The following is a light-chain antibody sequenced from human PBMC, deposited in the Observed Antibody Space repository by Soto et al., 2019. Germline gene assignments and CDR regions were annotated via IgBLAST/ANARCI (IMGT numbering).Light chain of an antibody. Sequence: QLVLTQSSSASASLGSSVKLTCTQSSGHSSYIIAWHQQQPGKAPRYLMKLEGSGSYNKGSGVPGRFSGSSSGADRYLTISNLQSEDEADYYCETWDSNTHVFGTGTKVTVL. J-gene: IGLJ1*01. V-gene: IGLV4-60*03. CDR2: LEGSGSY. CDR3: ETWDSNTHV. CDR1: SGHSSYI.